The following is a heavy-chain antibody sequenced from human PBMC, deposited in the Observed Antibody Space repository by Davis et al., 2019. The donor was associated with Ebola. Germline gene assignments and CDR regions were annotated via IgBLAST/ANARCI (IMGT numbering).Heavy chain of an antibody. D-gene: IGHD6-13*01. V-gene: IGHV1-69*10. J-gene: IGHJ4*02. CDR1: GGTFSSYA. CDR3: ARDVGAAAGSDY. CDR2: IIPILGIA. Sequence: AASVKVSCKASGGTFSSYAISWVRQAPGQGLEWMGGIIPILGIANYAQKFQGRVTITADKSTSTAYMELSSLRSEDTAVYYCARDVGAAAGSDYWGQGTLVTVSS.